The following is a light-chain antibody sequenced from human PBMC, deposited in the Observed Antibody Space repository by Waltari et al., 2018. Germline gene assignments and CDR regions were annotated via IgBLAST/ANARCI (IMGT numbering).Light chain of an antibody. J-gene: IGLJ2*01. CDR2: EVS. CDR3: SSYAGSNNLI. CDR1: RSDVGGYNY. V-gene: IGLV2-8*01. Sequence: QSALTQPPSASGSPAQSVTISCTGTRSDVGGYNYGSWYQQHPGKAPKLMIYEVSKRPSGVPDRFSGSKSGNTASLTVSGLQAEDEADYYCSSYAGSNNLIFGGGTKLTVL.